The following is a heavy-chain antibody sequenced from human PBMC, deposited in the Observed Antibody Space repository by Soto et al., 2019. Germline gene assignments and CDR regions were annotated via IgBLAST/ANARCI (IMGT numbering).Heavy chain of an antibody. CDR2: MNPNSGNT. CDR1: GYTFTSYD. CDR3: ARRYWYYDILTGYQYYYYGMDV. J-gene: IGHJ6*02. V-gene: IGHV1-8*01. Sequence: ASVKVSCKASGYTFTSYDINWVRQATGQGLEWMGWMNPNSGNTGYAQKFQGRVTMTRNTSISTAYMELSSLRSEDTAVYYCARRYWYYDILTGYQYYYYGMDVWGQGTTVTVSS. D-gene: IGHD3-9*01.